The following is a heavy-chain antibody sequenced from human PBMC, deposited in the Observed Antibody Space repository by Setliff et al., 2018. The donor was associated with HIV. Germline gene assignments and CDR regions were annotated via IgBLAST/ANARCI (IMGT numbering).Heavy chain of an antibody. CDR3: ARIWGIPPLYYFDY. CDR2: ISAPSGIT. V-gene: IGHV1-18*01. D-gene: IGHD3-16*01. J-gene: IGHJ4*02. CDR1: GYTFTSNG. Sequence: ASVKVSCKASGYTFTSNGISWVRQAPGQGLEWMGWISAPSGITNYAQKFQGRVTMTTDISTSTVYMELSSLRSEDTAVYYCARIWGIPPLYYFDYWGQGTLVTVSS.